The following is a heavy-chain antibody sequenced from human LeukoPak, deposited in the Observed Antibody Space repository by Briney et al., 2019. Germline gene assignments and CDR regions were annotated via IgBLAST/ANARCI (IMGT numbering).Heavy chain of an antibody. J-gene: IGHJ4*02. CDR1: GGSFSGYY. Sequence: SETLSLTCAVYGGSFSGYYWSWIRQPPGKGLEWIGEINHSGSTNYNPSLKSRVTISVDTSKNQFSLKLSSVTAADTAVYYCARVVSRYYDSSGYYNDYWGQGTLVTVSS. V-gene: IGHV4-34*01. CDR2: INHSGST. CDR3: ARVVSRYYDSSGYYNDY. D-gene: IGHD3-22*01.